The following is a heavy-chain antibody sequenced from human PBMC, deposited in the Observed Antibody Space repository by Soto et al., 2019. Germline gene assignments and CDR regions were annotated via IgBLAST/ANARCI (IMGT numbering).Heavy chain of an antibody. V-gene: IGHV3-23*01. Sequence: GGSLRLSCAASAFTFSTYAMSWVRQAPGKGLEWVSVISGSGGYTYYADSVKGRFTISRDNSKNTLYLQMHSLRAEDTAVYYCAKETAPATGRYYYGMAVWGQGTTATVSS. CDR1: AFTFSTYA. J-gene: IGHJ6*02. CDR3: AKETAPATGRYYYGMAV. CDR2: ISGSGGYT. D-gene: IGHD1-26*01.